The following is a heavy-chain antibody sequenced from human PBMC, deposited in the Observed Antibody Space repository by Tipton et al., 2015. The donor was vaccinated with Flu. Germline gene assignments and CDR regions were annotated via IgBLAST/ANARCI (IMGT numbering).Heavy chain of an antibody. J-gene: IGHJ4*02. CDR2: ISVSGGT. CDR3: ARERGIFTTGEYPVRYFDC. V-gene: IGHV4-59*01. Sequence: TLSLTCTVSGDSTSSYFWSWIRQPPGKGLEWIGYISVSGGTNYNPSLKSRVTMSMDTSKEQFSLNLRSVTAADTAVYFCARERGIFTTGEYPVRYFDCWGPGTRVPVPS. CDR1: GDSTSSYF. D-gene: IGHD3-3*02.